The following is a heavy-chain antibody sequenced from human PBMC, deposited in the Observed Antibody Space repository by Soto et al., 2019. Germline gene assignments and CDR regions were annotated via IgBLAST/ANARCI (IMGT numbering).Heavy chain of an antibody. CDR2: IWYDGSNK. V-gene: IGHV3-33*01. J-gene: IGHJ4*02. CDR3: AREQTMIGGLDY. D-gene: IGHD3-22*01. CDR1: GFTFSSYG. Sequence: QVQLVESGGGVVQPGRSLRLSCAASGFTFSSYGMHWVRQAPGKGLEWVAVIWYDGSNKYYADSVKGRFTISRDNSKNTLYLQMNSMRAEDTAVYYCAREQTMIGGLDYWGQGTLVTVSS.